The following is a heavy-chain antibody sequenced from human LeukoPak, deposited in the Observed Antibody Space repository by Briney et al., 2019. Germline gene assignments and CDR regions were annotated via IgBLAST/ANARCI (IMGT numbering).Heavy chain of an antibody. Sequence: ASVKVSCKASGYTFTSYDINWVRQATRQGLEWMGWMNPNSGNTGYAQKFQGRVTMTRNTSISTAYMELSSLRSEDTAVYYCARGARRTMVRGVIGYWGQGTLVTVSS. V-gene: IGHV1-8*01. J-gene: IGHJ4*02. CDR3: ARGARRTMVRGVIGY. CDR1: GYTFTSYD. CDR2: MNPNSGNT. D-gene: IGHD3-10*01.